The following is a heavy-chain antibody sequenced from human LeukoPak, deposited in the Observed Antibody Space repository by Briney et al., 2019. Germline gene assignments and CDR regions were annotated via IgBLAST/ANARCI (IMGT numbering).Heavy chain of an antibody. CDR2: IYYSGST. V-gene: IGHV4-39*01. J-gene: IGHJ6*02. CDR1: GGSISSSSYY. CDR3: ARSVYGASSSWPHYYYGMDV. Sequence: PLETLSLTCTVSGGSISSSSYYWGWIRQPPGKGLEWIGGIYYSGSTYYNPSLKSRVTISVDTSKNQFSLKLSSVTAADTAVYYCARSVYGASSSWPHYYYGMDVWGQGTTVTVSS. D-gene: IGHD6-13*01.